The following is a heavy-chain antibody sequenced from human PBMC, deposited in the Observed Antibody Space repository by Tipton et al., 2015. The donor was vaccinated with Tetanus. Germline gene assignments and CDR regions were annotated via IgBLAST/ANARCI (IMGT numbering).Heavy chain of an antibody. V-gene: IGHV4-59*01. D-gene: IGHD2-21*01. Sequence: GSLRLSCTVSGGSISSFYWYWIRQPPGKGLEWIAYIYQNGDANYNPSLQSRVTISVDTSKNQFSLQLAFVTAADTAIYYCARERIEAFYYHGLDVWGPGTTVTVSS. CDR2: IYQNGDA. J-gene: IGHJ6*02. CDR3: ARERIEAFYYHGLDV. CDR1: GGSISSFY.